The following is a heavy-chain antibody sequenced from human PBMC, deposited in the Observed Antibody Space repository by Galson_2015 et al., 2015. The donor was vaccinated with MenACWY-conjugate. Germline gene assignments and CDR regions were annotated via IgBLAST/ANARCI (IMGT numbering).Heavy chain of an antibody. Sequence: SLRLSCAASGFTFSSYSMNWVRQAPGKGLEWVSSISSSSSYIYYADSVKGRFTISRDNAKNSLYLQMNSLRAEDTAVYYCARDLEDYYDSSGYYSNWFDPWGQGTLVTVSS. J-gene: IGHJ5*02. V-gene: IGHV3-21*01. CDR3: ARDLEDYYDSSGYYSNWFDP. CDR2: ISSSSSYI. D-gene: IGHD3-22*01. CDR1: GFTFSSYS.